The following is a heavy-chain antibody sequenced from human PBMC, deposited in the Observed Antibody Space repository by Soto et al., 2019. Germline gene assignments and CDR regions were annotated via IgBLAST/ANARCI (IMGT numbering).Heavy chain of an antibody. Sequence: GGSLRLSCAASGFSFASYGMNWVRQAPGKGLEWVSYISNDGGWEYYTDSVKGRFTISRDNARNFLYLQMNSLRDEDTAVYFCSRGGDVDGWGQGTTVTVSS. CDR2: ISNDGGWE. D-gene: IGHD2-21*01. V-gene: IGHV3-48*02. CDR3: SRGGDVDG. J-gene: IGHJ6*02. CDR1: GFSFASYG.